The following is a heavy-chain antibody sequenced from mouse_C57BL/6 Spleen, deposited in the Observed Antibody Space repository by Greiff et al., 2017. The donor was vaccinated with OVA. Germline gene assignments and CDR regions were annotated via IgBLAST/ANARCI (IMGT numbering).Heavy chain of an antibody. J-gene: IGHJ2*01. CDR3: ARYGIIYDGYFDY. Sequence: VQLQQPGAELVMPGASVKLSCKASGYTFTSYWMHWVKQRPGQGLEWIGMIHPNSGSTNYNEKFKSKATLTVDKSSSTAYMQLSSLTSEDSAVYYCARYGIIYDGYFDYWGQGTTLTVSS. CDR2: IHPNSGST. V-gene: IGHV1-64*01. D-gene: IGHD2-3*01. CDR1: GYTFTSYW.